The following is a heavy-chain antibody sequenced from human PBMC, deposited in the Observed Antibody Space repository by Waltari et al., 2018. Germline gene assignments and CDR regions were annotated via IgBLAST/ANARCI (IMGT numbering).Heavy chain of an antibody. CDR3: ATTYSCGWNDY. CDR2: VYYTGST. D-gene: IGHD6-19*01. Sequence: QLQLQESGPGLVKPSETLSLTCTVSGGSISSSSYYWGCIRQTPGKELGWIGSVYYTGSTYYNPSLKSRVTISVDTSKNQFSLKLNSVTAADTAVYYCATTYSCGWNDYWGQGTLVTVSS. V-gene: IGHV4-39*01. J-gene: IGHJ4*02. CDR1: GGSISSSSYY.